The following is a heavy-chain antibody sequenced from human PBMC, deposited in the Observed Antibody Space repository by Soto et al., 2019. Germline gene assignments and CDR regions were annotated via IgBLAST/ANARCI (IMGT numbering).Heavy chain of an antibody. CDR1: DGSISSGGYY. CDR3: ARGGIAAAAPPDY. D-gene: IGHD6-13*01. CDR2: IYYSGST. Sequence: QVQLQESGPGLVKPSQTLSLTCTVSDGSISSGGYYWSWIRQHPGKGLEWIGYIYYSGSTYYNPSLKRRVTISVDTSKNQFSLKLSSVTAADTAVYYCARGGIAAAAPPDYWGQVTLVTVSS. J-gene: IGHJ4*02. V-gene: IGHV4-31*03.